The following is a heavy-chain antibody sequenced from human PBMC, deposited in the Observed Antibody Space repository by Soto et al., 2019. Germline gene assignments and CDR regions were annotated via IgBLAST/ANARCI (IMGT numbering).Heavy chain of an antibody. J-gene: IGHJ6*02. CDR2: ISYDGSNK. CDR1: GFTFSSYA. V-gene: IGHV3-30*14. D-gene: IGHD3-16*01. CDR3: TSSDWIWGYYYYYGMDV. Sequence: PGGSLRLSCAASGFTFSSYAMHWVRQAPGKGLEWVAVISYDGSNKYYADSVKGRFTISRDNSKNTLYLQMNSLRAEDTAVYYCTSSDWIWGYYYYYGMDVWGQGTTVTVSS.